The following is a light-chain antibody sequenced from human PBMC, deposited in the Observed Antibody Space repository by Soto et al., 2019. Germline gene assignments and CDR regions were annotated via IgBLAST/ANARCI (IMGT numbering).Light chain of an antibody. V-gene: IGKV3-15*01. J-gene: IGKJ1*01. CDR2: GAS. CDR1: HIVSDT. Sequence: SPATXWVRERESAPSPCRASHIVSDTLNWYQKKKGKDXSXXXHGASTRETGIPARLRGSGSGNAFTINISLLPSADSALYYCQKSQIWRWTFGDGTKVDI. CDR3: QKSQIWRWT.